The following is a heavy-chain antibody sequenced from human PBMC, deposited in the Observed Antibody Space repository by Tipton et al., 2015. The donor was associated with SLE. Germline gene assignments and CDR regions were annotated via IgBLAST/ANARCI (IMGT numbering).Heavy chain of an antibody. CDR3: ASFSSSWYGLQY. CDR1: GGSISSNF. CDR2: VSYSGST. J-gene: IGHJ1*01. D-gene: IGHD6-13*01. V-gene: IGHV4-59*07. Sequence: TLSLTCTVSGGSISSNFWSWIRQPPGKGLEWIGYVSYSGSTNYNPSLKSRVTISVDTSKNQCSLKLSSVTAADTAVYYCASFSSSWYGLQYWGQGTLVTVSS.